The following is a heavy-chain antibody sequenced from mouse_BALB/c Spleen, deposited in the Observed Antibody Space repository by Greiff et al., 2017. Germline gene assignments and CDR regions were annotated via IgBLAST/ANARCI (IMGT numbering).Heavy chain of an antibody. D-gene: IGHD1-1*01. V-gene: IGHV1-7*01. CDR1: GYTFTSYW. CDR2: INPSTGYT. J-gene: IGHJ4*01. CDR3: ARGEVVATDY. Sequence: QVQLQQSGAELAKPGASVKMSCKASGYTFTSYWMHWVKQRPGQGLEWIGYINPSTGYTEYNQKFKDKAILTVDKSSSTAYMQLSSLTSEDSAVYYCARGEVVATDYWGQGTSVTVSS.